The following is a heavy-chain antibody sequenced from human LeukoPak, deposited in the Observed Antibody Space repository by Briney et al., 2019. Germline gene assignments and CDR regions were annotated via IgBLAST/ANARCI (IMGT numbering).Heavy chain of an antibody. CDR3: ARDLSDLTAGPVGAFDI. CDR2: ISYDGSNK. D-gene: IGHD2-21*02. Sequence: GGSLRLSCAASGFTFSSYGMHWVRQAPGKGLEWVAVISYDGSNKYYADSVKGRFTISRDNSKNTLYLQMNSLRAEDTAVYYCARDLSDLTAGPVGAFDIWGQGTMVTVSS. CDR1: GFTFSSYG. J-gene: IGHJ3*02. V-gene: IGHV3-30*19.